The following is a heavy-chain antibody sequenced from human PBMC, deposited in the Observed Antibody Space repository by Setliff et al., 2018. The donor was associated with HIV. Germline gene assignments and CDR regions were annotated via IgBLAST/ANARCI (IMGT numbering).Heavy chain of an antibody. CDR2: ISSTGTYI. Sequence: GGSLRLSCAASGFNFSSHTMNWIRQAPGKGLEWVSSISSTGTYIYYADSMKGRFTISRDNARKSVYLQMNNLRLDDTAFYYCAKDTLPLSMVRYFDLWGRGTLVTVSS. V-gene: IGHV3-21*04. CDR1: GFNFSSHT. CDR3: AKDTLPLSMVRYFDL. J-gene: IGHJ2*01. D-gene: IGHD3-10*01.